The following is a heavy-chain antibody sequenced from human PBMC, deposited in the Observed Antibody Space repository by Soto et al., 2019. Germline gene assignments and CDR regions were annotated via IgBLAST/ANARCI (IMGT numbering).Heavy chain of an antibody. D-gene: IGHD2-2*01. J-gene: IGHJ6*04. CDR2: INPSGGST. CDR1: WYTFTSHY. CDR3: ERDTANCSRYATSDRPSYYDVYG. Sequence: SVKVSCKASWYTFTSHYMQWVRQLPGQGLEWMGIINPSGGSTNYAQKFRGRVTMTRDTSTSTFYMELSSLRSEDTAVYYCERDTANCSRYATSDRPSYYDVYGRGKATTATLSS. V-gene: IGHV1-46*01.